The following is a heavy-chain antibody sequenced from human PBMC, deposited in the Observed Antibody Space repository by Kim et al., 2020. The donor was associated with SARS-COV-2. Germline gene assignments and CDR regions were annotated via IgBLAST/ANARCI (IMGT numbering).Heavy chain of an antibody. D-gene: IGHD3-22*01. CDR1: GGSVSSGSYY. V-gene: IGHV4-61*01. Sequence: SETLSLTCTVSGGSVSSGSYYWSWIRQPPGKGLEWIGYIYYSGSANYNPSLKSRVTISVDTSKNQFSLKLSSVTAADTAVYYCARGGLYDSSGYLITTDAFNFWGQGTMVTVSA. CDR3: ARGGLYDSSGYLITTDAFNF. CDR2: IYYSGSA. J-gene: IGHJ3*01.